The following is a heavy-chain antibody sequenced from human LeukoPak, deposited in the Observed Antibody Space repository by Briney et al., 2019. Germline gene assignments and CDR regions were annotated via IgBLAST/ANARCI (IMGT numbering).Heavy chain of an antibody. CDR3: ARVGAPAAPSDY. V-gene: IGHV3-21*01. D-gene: IGHD2-2*01. J-gene: IGHJ4*02. Sequence: GGSLRLSCAASGFTFSSYSMNWVRQAPGKGLEWVSSISSSSSYIYYADSVKGRFTISRDNAKNSLYLQMNSLRAEDTAVYYCARVGAPAAPSDYWGQGTLVTVSS. CDR1: GFTFSSYS. CDR2: ISSSSSYI.